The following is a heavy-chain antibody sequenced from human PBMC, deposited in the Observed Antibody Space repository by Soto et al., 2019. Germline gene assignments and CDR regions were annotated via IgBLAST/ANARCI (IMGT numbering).Heavy chain of an antibody. V-gene: IGHV4-59*01. CDR2: TYYTGST. CDR1: GGSISSYY. D-gene: IGHD3-22*01. CDR3: TRDRESGFDSSGYYHDVFDV. J-gene: IGHJ3*01. Sequence: PSETLSLTCTVSGGSISSYYWSWIRQPPGKGLEWIGYTYYTGSTNYNPSLKSRVTISLDTSKNQFSLKLSSVTAADTAVYYCTRDRESGFDSSGYYHDVFDVWGQGTMVTVSS.